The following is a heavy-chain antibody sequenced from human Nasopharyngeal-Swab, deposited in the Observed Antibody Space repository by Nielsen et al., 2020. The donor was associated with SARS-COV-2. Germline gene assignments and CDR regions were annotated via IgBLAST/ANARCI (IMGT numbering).Heavy chain of an antibody. V-gene: IGHV3-9*01. Sequence: GGSLRLSCAASRFTFENYAMHWVRQPPGKGLEWVSGITWNSGNKGYAESVQGRFTISRDNARNSLYLQMNSLRAEDTALYYCAKARRTDTYGFECFDYWGQGSLVTVSS. CDR3: AKARRTDTYGFECFDY. J-gene: IGHJ4*02. D-gene: IGHD5-18*01. CDR1: RFTFENYA. CDR2: ITWNSGNK.